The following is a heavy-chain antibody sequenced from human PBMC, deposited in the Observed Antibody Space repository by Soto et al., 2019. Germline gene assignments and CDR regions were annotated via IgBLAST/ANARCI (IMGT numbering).Heavy chain of an antibody. J-gene: IGHJ3*02. CDR1: GFTFSSYA. D-gene: IGHD3-22*01. CDR3: ARDGGLIVGNAFDI. Sequence: GGSLRLSCASSGFTFSSYAMHWVRQAPGKGLEWVAVISYDGSNKYYADSVKGRFTISRDNSKNTLYLQMNSLRAEDTAVYYCARDGGLIVGNAFDIWGQGTMVTVSS. V-gene: IGHV3-30-3*01. CDR2: ISYDGSNK.